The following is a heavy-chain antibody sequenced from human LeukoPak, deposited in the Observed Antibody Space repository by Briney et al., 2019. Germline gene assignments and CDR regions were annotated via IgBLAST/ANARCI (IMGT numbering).Heavy chain of an antibody. D-gene: IGHD3-10*01. V-gene: IGHV1-2*04. CDR3: ARGKRITMVRGANWFDP. CDR1: GYTFTGYY. J-gene: IGHJ5*02. CDR2: INPNSGGT. Sequence: ASVKVSCKASGYTFTGYYMHWVRQAPGQGLEWMGWINPNSGGTNYAQKFQGWVTMTRDTSISTAYMELSRVRSDDTAVYYCARGKRITMVRGANWFDPWGQGTLATVSS.